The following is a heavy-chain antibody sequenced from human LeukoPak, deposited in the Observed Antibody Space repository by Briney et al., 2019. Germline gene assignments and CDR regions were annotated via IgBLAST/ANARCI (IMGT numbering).Heavy chain of an antibody. D-gene: IGHD6-13*01. V-gene: IGHV4-59*01. J-gene: IGHJ4*02. CDR3: ARYSIAAVYYFDY. CDR1: GFTFSNYA. CDR2: IYYSGRT. Sequence: KTGGSLRLSCAASGFTFSNYAMSWVRQPPGKGLEWIGYIYYSGRTNYNPSLKSRVTISVDTSKNQFSLKLSSVTAADTAVYYCARYSIAAVYYFDYWGQGTLVTVSS.